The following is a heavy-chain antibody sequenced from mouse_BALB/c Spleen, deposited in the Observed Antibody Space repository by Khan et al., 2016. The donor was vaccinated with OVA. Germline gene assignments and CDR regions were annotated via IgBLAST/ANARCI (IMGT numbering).Heavy chain of an antibody. CDR2: INSNGGST. J-gene: IGHJ2*02. Sequence: EVELVESGGGLVQPGGSLKLSCAASGFTFSSYGMSWVRQTPDKRLELVATINSNGGSTYYPDIVKGRFTISRDNANNTLYLQMSSLTSEDTDMYYCTRIEGTKNWGQGTSLTVSS. V-gene: IGHV5-6-3*01. CDR1: GFTFSSYG. CDR3: TRIEGTKN.